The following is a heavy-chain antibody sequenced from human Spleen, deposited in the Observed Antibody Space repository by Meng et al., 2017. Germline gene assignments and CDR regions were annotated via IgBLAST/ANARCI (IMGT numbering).Heavy chain of an antibody. Sequence: ASVKVSCKASGYTFTGYYMHWVRQAPGQGLEWMGWMNPNSGNTGYAQKFQGRVTMTTDTSTSTAYMELRSLRSDDTAVYYCARDLQSYSYGPQIFDYWGQGTLVTVSS. J-gene: IGHJ4*02. V-gene: IGHV1-2*02. D-gene: IGHD5-18*01. CDR2: MNPNSGNT. CDR1: GYTFTGYY. CDR3: ARDLQSYSYGPQIFDY.